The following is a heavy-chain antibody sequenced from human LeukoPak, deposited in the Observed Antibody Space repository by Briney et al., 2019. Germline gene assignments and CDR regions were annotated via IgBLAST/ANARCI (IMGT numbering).Heavy chain of an antibody. CDR2: IHDSGST. CDR1: GASLSSGDYH. V-gene: IGHV4-30-4*01. D-gene: IGHD2-2*01. J-gene: IGHJ4*02. CDR3: ARGVSYCSSTSCSNSLDY. Sequence: SETLSLTCTVSGASLSSGDYHWNWIRQPPGKGLEWIGFIHDSGSTYYNPSLKSRVSISRDMSKNQLSLKLSSVTAADTAVYYCARGVSYCSSTSCSNSLDYWGQGTLVTVSS.